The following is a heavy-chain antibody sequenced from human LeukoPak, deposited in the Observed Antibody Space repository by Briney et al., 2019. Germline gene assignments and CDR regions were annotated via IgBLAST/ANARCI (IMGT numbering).Heavy chain of an antibody. CDR3: ARGADTGGSSWYLLYYFDY. Sequence: GGSLRLSCAASGFTFSDYYMSWVRQAPGKGLEWVSYISSSGSTIYYADSVKGRFTISRDNAKNSLYLRMNSLRAEDTAVYYCARGADTGGSSWYLLYYFDYWGQGTLVTVSS. V-gene: IGHV3-11*04. J-gene: IGHJ4*02. CDR2: ISSSGSTI. D-gene: IGHD6-13*01. CDR1: GFTFSDYY.